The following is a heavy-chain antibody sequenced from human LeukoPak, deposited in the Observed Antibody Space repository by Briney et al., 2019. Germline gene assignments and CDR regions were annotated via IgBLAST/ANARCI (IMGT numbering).Heavy chain of an antibody. D-gene: IGHD5-18*01. V-gene: IGHV3-21*01. CDR3: ARGENNYGYYYFDY. Sequence: PGGSLRLSCAASEFTFSTYSMNWFRQAPGKGLEWVSSISSSSGYIYYADSVKGRFTISRDNAKNSLYLQMNSLRAEDTAVYYCARGENNYGYYYFDYWGQGTLVTVSS. CDR2: ISSSSGYI. J-gene: IGHJ4*02. CDR1: EFTFSTYS.